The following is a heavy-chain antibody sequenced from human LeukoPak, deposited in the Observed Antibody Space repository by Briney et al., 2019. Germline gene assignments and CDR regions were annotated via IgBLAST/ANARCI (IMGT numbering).Heavy chain of an antibody. CDR3: ARAVGGDYWADYYYYYMDV. CDR2: FDPEDGET. Sequence: GASVKVSCKVPGNSLTELSMHWVRQTPGEGLEWLGGFDPEDGETIYAPKFQGRVTMTEDTSTDTAYMELTSLRSEDTAVYYCARAVGGDYWADYYYYYMDVWGKGTTVTISS. D-gene: IGHD4-17*01. J-gene: IGHJ6*03. CDR1: GNSLTELS. V-gene: IGHV1-24*01.